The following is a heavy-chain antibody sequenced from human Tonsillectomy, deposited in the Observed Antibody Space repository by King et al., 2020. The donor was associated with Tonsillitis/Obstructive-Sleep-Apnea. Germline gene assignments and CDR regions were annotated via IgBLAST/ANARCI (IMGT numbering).Heavy chain of an antibody. V-gene: IGHV3-74*01. CDR2: INDDGSRT. D-gene: IGHD3-10*01. Sequence: DVQLVESGGGLVQPGGSLRLSCAASGFTFRNYWMHWVRQAPGKGLVWVSRINDDGSRTTYADSVKGRFTISRDNAKNTLYLQMNSLRAEDTAVYHCARETAEGFGFDYWGQGTLVTVSS. CDR3: ARETAEGFGFDY. J-gene: IGHJ4*02. CDR1: GFTFRNYW.